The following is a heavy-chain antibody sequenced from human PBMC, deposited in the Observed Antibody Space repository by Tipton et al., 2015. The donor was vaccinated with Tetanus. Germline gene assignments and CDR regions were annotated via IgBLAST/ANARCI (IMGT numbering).Heavy chain of an antibody. V-gene: IGHV1-18*01. CDR1: GYSFTNYG. J-gene: IGHJ4*02. D-gene: IGHD1-26*01. CDR2: ISAYSGNT. CDR3: ARARWQSGGPYYFDY. Sequence: QLVQSGAEVKKPGASVEVSCKASGYSFTNYGFSWVRQAPGQGLEWMGWISAYSGNTKYPQKLQGRVTMTPDTSTSTAYMELRSLRSDDTAVYYCARARWQSGGPYYFDYWGQGIMVTVSS.